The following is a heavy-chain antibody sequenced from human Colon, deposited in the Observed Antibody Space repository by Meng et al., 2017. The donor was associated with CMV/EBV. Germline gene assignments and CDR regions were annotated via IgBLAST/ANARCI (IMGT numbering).Heavy chain of an antibody. CDR3: ARDRITIFGVARFDY. CDR2: IVVGSGNT. Sequence: SVKVSCKASGSTFTSSAVQWVRQARGQRLEWIGWIVVGSGNTNYAQKLQGRVTMTTDTSTSTAYMELRSLRSDDTAVYYCARDRITIFGVARFDYWGQGTLVTVSS. D-gene: IGHD3-3*01. CDR1: GSTFTSSA. J-gene: IGHJ4*02. V-gene: IGHV1-58*01.